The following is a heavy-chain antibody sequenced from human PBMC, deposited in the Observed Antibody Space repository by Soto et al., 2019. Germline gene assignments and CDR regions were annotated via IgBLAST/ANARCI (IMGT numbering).Heavy chain of an antibody. D-gene: IGHD7-27*01. CDR1: GFTFSSYA. Sequence: DVQLLESGGELVQPGGSLRLACAASGFTFSSYAMSWVRQAPGKGLEWVSGLSGSGGSTNYADSVKGRFTISRDNSKNTLYLQMSSLRDDDTAIYYCAKDLRDWGFFDSWGQGTLVIVSS. V-gene: IGHV3-23*01. CDR2: LSGSGGST. CDR3: AKDLRDWGFFDS. J-gene: IGHJ4*02.